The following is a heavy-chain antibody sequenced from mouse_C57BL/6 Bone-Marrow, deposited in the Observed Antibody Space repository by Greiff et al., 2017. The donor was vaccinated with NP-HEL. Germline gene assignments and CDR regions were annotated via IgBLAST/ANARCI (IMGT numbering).Heavy chain of an antibody. D-gene: IGHD1-1*01. V-gene: IGHV1-75*01. CDR2: IFPGSGST. J-gene: IGHJ3*01. CDR1: GYTFTDYY. CDR3: ARSGYYYGSSPWFAY. Sequence: VQLQESGPELVKPGASVKISCKASGYTFTDYYINWVKQRPGQGLEWIGWIFPGSGSTYYNEKFKGKATLTVDKSSSTAYMLLSSLTSEDSAVYFCARSGYYYGSSPWFAYWGQGTLVTVSA.